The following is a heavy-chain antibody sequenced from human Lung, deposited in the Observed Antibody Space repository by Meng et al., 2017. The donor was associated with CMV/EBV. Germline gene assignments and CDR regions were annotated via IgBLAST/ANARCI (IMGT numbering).Heavy chain of an antibody. CDR3: ARAGGFHPTDY. CDR1: GFTFSRYS. J-gene: IGHJ4*02. D-gene: IGHD5-12*01. CDR2: ISSSSSYI. V-gene: IGHV3-21*01. Sequence: GGSXRLXCAASGFTFSRYSMNWVRQAPGKGLEWVSSISSSSSYIYYADSVKGRFTISRDNAKNSLYLQMNSLRAADTAVYYCARAGGFHPTDYWGQGTLGTVSS.